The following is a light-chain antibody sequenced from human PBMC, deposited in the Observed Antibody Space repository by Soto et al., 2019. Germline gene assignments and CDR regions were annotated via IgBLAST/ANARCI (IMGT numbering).Light chain of an antibody. J-gene: IGKJ1*01. V-gene: IGKV1-5*01. CDR2: DAS. CDR3: QQYNTFST. Sequence: DIQMTQSPSTVSASVGDRVTITCRASQSISRWVAWYQQKPGKAPKLLIYDASNLESGVPSRFSGSGSGTEFTLTISSLQPDDSATYHCQQYNTFSTFGQGTKVEIK. CDR1: QSISRW.